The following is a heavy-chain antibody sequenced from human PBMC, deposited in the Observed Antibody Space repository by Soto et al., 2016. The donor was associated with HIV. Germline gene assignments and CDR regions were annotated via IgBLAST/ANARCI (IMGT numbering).Heavy chain of an antibody. CDR2: ISSSSSYI. Sequence: EVQLVESGGGLVKPGGSLRLSCAASGFTFSSYSMNWVRQAPGKGLEWVSSISSSSSYIYYADSVKGRFTISRDNAKNSLYLQMNSLRAEDTAVYYCARGPYGSGYNWFDPGAREPWSPSPQ. V-gene: IGHV3-21*01. CDR3: ARGPYGSGYNWFDP. J-gene: IGHJ5*02. D-gene: IGHD3-10*01. CDR1: GFTFSSYS.